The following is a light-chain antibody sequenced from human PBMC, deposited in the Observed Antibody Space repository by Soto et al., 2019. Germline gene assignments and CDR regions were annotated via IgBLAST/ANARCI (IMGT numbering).Light chain of an antibody. CDR1: SSNIGSNT. CDR3: AAWDDSLNGCV. V-gene: IGLV1-44*01. CDR2: SNN. Sequence: QSVLTQPPSASGTPGQRVTISCSGSSSNIGSNTVNWYQQLPGTAPKLLIYSNNQRPSVVPDRFSGSKSGTSASLAISGLLSEDAAAYYSAAWDDSLNGCVFGGGTKLTVL. J-gene: IGLJ3*02.